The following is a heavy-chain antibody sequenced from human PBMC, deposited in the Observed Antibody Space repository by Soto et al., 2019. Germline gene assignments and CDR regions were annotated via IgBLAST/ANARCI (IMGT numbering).Heavy chain of an antibody. D-gene: IGHD2-2*01. V-gene: IGHV3-48*01. CDR2: ISSSSSTI. J-gene: IGHJ3*01. CDR1: GFTFSSYS. Sequence: EVQLVESGGGLVQPGGSLRLSCAASGFTFSSYSMNWVRQAPGRGLEWVSYISSSSSTIYYADSVKGRFTISRDNAKNSLYLQMNSLRAEDTAVYYCARDPIVVVPAALPDSWGQGTMVTVSS. CDR3: ARDPIVVVPAALPDS.